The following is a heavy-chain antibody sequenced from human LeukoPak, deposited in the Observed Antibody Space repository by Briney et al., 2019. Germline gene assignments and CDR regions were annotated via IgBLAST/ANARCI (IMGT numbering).Heavy chain of an antibody. CDR2: INPSGGST. CDR1: GYTFTSYG. V-gene: IGHV1-46*01. Sequence: ASVKVSCKASGYTFTSYGISWVRQAPGQGLEWMGIINPSGGSTSYAQKFQGRVTMTRDTSTSTVYMELSSLRSEDTAVYYCARESMATIMYWGQGTLVTVSS. CDR3: ARESMATIMY. D-gene: IGHD5-24*01. J-gene: IGHJ4*02.